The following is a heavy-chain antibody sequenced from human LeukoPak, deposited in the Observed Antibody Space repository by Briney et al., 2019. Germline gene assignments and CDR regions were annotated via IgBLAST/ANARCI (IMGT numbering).Heavy chain of an antibody. CDR1: GFTFGDFA. V-gene: IGHV3-49*04. CDR2: IGSKAYGGAT. Sequence: GGSLRLSCTGSGFTFGDFATSWVRQAPGKGLEWVGFIGSKAYGGATEYAASVKGRFTISRDDSKRIAYLQMNSLKTEDTAVYYCTRDYNYYNSSGRFDYWGPGTLVTVSS. CDR3: TRDYNYYNSSGRFDY. J-gene: IGHJ4*02. D-gene: IGHD3-22*01.